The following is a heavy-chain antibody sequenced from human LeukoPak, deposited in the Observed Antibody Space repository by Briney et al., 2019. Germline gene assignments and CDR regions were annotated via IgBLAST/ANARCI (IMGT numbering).Heavy chain of an antibody. CDR2: IYPGDSDT. D-gene: IGHD2-15*01. CDR3: ARWVVAATGSYNWFDP. J-gene: IGHJ5*02. V-gene: IGHV5-51*03. CDR1: GYSFTSYC. Sequence: GESLKISCKGSGYSFTSYCIGWVRQMPGKGLEWRGIIYPGDSDTRYSPSFQGQVTISADKSISTAYLQWSSLKASDTAMYYCARWVVAATGSYNWFDPWGQGTLVTVSS.